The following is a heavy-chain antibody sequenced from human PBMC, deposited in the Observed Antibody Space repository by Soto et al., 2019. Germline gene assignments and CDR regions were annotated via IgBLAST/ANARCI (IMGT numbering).Heavy chain of an antibody. CDR1: GFTFSSYG. CDR3: ARDRTYYDFWSGTYYYYYGMDV. V-gene: IGHV3-33*01. Sequence: QVQLVESGGGVVQPGRSLRLSCAASGFTFSSYGMHWVRQAPGKVLEWVAVIWYDGSNKYYADSVKGRFTSSRDNSKNTLYLQMNSLRAEDTAVYYCARDRTYYDFWSGTYYYYYGMDVWGQGTTVTVSS. J-gene: IGHJ6*02. CDR2: IWYDGSNK. D-gene: IGHD3-3*01.